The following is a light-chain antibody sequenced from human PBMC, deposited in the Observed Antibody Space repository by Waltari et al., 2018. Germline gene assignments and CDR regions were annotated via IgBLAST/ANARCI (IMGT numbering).Light chain of an antibody. CDR3: QQYGSSPPRFT. Sequence: EIVLTQSPGILSLSPGERATLSCRASQSVSSSYLAWYQQKPGQAPRLLIYGASSRATGIPDRFSGSGSGTDFTLTISRLEPEDFAVYYCQQYGSSPPRFTFGPGTKVDIK. J-gene: IGKJ3*01. CDR2: GAS. V-gene: IGKV3-20*01. CDR1: QSVSSSY.